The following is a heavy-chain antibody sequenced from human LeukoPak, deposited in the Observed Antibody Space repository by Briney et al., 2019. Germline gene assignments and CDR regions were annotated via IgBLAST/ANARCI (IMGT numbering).Heavy chain of an antibody. J-gene: IGHJ3*02. V-gene: IGHV1-46*01. CDR1: GYTFTSYY. D-gene: IGHD2-15*01. Sequence: ASVKVSCKASGYTFTSYYMHWVRQAPVQGLEWMGIINPSGGSTSYAQKFQGRVTMTSDTSTSTVYMELSSLRSEDTAVYYCARAPEALCCSGGSCYSAFDAFDIWGQGTMVTVSS. CDR2: INPSGGST. CDR3: ARAPEALCCSGGSCYSAFDAFDI.